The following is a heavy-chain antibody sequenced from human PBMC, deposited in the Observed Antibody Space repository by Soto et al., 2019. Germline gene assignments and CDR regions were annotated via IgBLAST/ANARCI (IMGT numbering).Heavy chain of an antibody. CDR1: GYTFTSYD. CDR2: MNPNSGNT. D-gene: IGHD6-13*01. V-gene: IGHV1-8*01. J-gene: IGHJ6*02. CDR3: ARVSWVVSSWYVSHYYGMDV. Sequence: QVQLVQSGAEVKKPGASVKVSCKASGYTFTSYDINWVRQATGQGLEWMGWMNPNSGNTGYAQKFPGRVPMTRNNSISTPYMGLSSLRSEDTAVYYCARVSWVVSSWYVSHYYGMDVWGQGTTVTVSS.